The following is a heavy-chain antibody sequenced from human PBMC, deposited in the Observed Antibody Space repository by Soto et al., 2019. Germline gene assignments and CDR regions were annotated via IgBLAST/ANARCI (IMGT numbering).Heavy chain of an antibody. V-gene: IGHV2-5*02. D-gene: IGHD3-10*01. Sequence: QITLKESGPTLVKPTQTLTLTCTFSGFSLSTSGVGVGWIRQPPGKALEWLALIYWDDDKRYSPSLKSRLTITKDTYKNRVVLTMTNRDPVDTATYYCAHRGSYYGSGSYYKGDYFDYWGQGTLVTVSS. J-gene: IGHJ4*02. CDR3: AHRGSYYGSGSYYKGDYFDY. CDR1: GFSLSTSGVG. CDR2: IYWDDDK.